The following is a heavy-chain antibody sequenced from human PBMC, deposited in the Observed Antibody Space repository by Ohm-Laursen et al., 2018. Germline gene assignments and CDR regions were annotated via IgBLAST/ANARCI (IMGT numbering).Heavy chain of an antibody. V-gene: IGHV1-46*01. Sequence: SVKVSCKASGYTFTGYYMHWVRQAPGQGLEWMGIINPSGGSPTYAQKFQGRLTMTRDTSTSTVYMELSSLRSEDSAVYYCARGTTWSLRYWGQGTLVTVSS. CDR2: INPSGGSP. CDR3: ARGTTWSLRY. J-gene: IGHJ4*02. D-gene: IGHD6-13*01. CDR1: GYTFTGYY.